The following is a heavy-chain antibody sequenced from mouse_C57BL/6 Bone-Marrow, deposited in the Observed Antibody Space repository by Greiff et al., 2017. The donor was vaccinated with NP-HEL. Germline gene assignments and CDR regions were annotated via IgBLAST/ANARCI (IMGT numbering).Heavy chain of an antibody. CDR2: IDPSDSYT. V-gene: IGHV1-59*01. CDR1: GYTFTSYW. Sequence: QVQLQQPGAELVRPGTSVKLSCKASGYTFTSYWMHWVKQRPGQGLEWIGVIDPSDSYTNYNQKFKGKATLTVDTSSSTAYMQLSSLTSEDSAVYYCARRGDYDVSSYYAMDYWGQGTSVTVSS. CDR3: ARRGDYDVSSYYAMDY. D-gene: IGHD2-4*01. J-gene: IGHJ4*01.